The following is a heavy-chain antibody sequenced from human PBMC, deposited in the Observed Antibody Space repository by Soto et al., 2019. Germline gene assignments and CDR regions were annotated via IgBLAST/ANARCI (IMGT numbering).Heavy chain of an antibody. CDR1: GFTFSTYA. V-gene: IGHV3-23*01. D-gene: IGHD4-17*01. Sequence: GGSLRLSCAASGFTFSTYAMNWVRQAPGKGLEWVSAISKTGVSTYYAESVRGRFTISRDNSINTLYLQMSGLRTEDTAVYYCAHPRGYGVFDAVDIWGQGTMVAVSS. CDR3: AHPRGYGVFDAVDI. CDR2: ISKTGVST. J-gene: IGHJ3*02.